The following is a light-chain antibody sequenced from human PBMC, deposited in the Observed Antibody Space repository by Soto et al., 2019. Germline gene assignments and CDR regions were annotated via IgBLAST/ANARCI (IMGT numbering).Light chain of an antibody. CDR2: DVY. Sequence: DIQLSQSPPSLSASEGDRVTITCQASHDTKNYLNWYQQKPGQAPKLLIYDVYNLERGVPSRFSGSGTGTDFTFTIGSLQPEGVATYYCQQVDFLPPYTFGQGTKVDIK. J-gene: IGKJ2*01. CDR1: HDTKNY. V-gene: IGKV1-33*01. CDR3: QQVDFLPPYT.